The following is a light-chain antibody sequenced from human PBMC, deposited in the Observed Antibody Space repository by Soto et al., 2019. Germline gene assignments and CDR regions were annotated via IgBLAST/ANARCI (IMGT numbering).Light chain of an antibody. CDR3: HSYDVSLSAPV. CDR2: DNT. V-gene: IGLV1-40*01. CDR1: SYQIGAGYD. Sequence: QSVLTQPSSVSGAPGQGVTISCTGTSYQIGAGYDVHWYHQLPGTAPKVLIYDNTNRPSGVPDRFSGSKSGTSASLAITGLQAEDEADYYCHSYDVSLSAPVFGGGTKLTVL. J-gene: IGLJ2*01.